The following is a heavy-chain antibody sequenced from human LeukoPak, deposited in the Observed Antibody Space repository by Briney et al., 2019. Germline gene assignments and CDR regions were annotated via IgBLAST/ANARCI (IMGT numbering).Heavy chain of an antibody. Sequence: SQTLSLTCTVSGGSISSGAYYWSWIRQPPGKGLEWIGYIYHSGSTYYNPSLKSRVTIPVDRSKNQFSLKLSSVTAADTAVYYCAGGEEGYCSSTTCPPDYWGQGTLVTVSS. CDR1: GGSISSGAYY. J-gene: IGHJ4*02. CDR3: AGGEEGYCSSTTCPPDY. D-gene: IGHD2-2*01. V-gene: IGHV4-30-2*01. CDR2: IYHSGST.